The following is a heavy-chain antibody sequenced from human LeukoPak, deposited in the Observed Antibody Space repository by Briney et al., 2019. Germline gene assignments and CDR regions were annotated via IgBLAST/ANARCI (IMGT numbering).Heavy chain of an antibody. J-gene: IGHJ4*02. Sequence: GGSLRLSCAACGFTFSSYAMSWVRQAPGKGLEWVSAISGSGGSTYYAASVKGRFIISRDNSKNTLYLQMNSLRAEDTAVYYCAKDRGREYYDILTGFDYWGQGTLVTVSS. CDR2: ISGSGGST. D-gene: IGHD3-9*01. CDR1: GFTFSSYA. CDR3: AKDRGREYYDILTGFDY. V-gene: IGHV3-23*01.